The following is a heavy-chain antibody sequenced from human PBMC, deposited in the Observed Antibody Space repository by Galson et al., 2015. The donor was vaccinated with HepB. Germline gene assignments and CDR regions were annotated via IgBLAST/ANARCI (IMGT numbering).Heavy chain of an antibody. Sequence: VKVSCKVSGYTPTELSMHWVRQAPGKGLEWMGGFDPEDGETIYAQKFLGRVTMTEDTSTDTAYMELSSLRSEDTAVYYCATGRRGSSSWPVHWFDPWGQGTLVTVSS. CDR3: ATGRRGSSSWPVHWFDP. CDR2: FDPEDGET. D-gene: IGHD6-13*01. V-gene: IGHV1-24*01. J-gene: IGHJ5*02. CDR1: GYTPTELS.